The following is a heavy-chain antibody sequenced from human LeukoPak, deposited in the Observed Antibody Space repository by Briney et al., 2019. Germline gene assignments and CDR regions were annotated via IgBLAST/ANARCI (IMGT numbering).Heavy chain of an antibody. CDR3: ARDSGASGFVDI. CDR2: IYYSGST. CDR1: GGSISSYY. Sequence: PSETLSLTCTVSGGSISSYYWSWIRQPPGKGLEWIGYIYYSGSTNYNPSLKSRVTISVDTSKTQFYLKLSSVTAADTAVYYCARDSGASGFVDIWGQGTMVTVSS. J-gene: IGHJ3*02. D-gene: IGHD3-10*01. V-gene: IGHV4-59*01.